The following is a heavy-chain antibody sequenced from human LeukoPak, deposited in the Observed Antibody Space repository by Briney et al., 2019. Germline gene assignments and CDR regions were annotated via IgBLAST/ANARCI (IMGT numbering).Heavy chain of an antibody. V-gene: IGHV1-24*01. D-gene: IGHD3-10*01. CDR2: FDPEDGET. CDR1: GYTLTELS. CDR3: ATDGAETMVRGVIAY. Sequence: ASVKVSCKVSGYTLTELSMHWVRQAPGKGLEWMGGFDPEDGETIYAQKFQGRVTMTEDTSTDTAYMELSSLRSEDTAVYYCATDGAETMVRGVIAYWGQGTLVTVSS. J-gene: IGHJ4*02.